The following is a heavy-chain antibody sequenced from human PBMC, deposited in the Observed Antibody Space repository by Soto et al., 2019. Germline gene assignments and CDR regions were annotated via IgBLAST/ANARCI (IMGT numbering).Heavy chain of an antibody. J-gene: IGHJ4*02. Sequence: SETLSLTCAFYGWSFSGYYWSWIRQPPGKGLEWIGEINHSGSTNYNPSLKSRVTISVDTSKNQFSLKLSSVTAADTAVYYCARGRVQLWLRGRNYFDYWGQGTLVTVSS. CDR2: INHSGST. CDR1: GWSFSGYY. V-gene: IGHV4-34*01. CDR3: ARGRVQLWLRGRNYFDY. D-gene: IGHD5-18*01.